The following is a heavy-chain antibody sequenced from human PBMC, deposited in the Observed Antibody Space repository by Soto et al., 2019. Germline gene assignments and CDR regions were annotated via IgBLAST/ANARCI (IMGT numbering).Heavy chain of an antibody. CDR3: ARMEVEMATIALDY. J-gene: IGHJ4*02. V-gene: IGHV1-8*01. CDR1: GYTFTSYD. CDR2: MNPNSGNT. Sequence: GASVKVSFKASGYTFTSYDINWVRQATGQGLEWMGWMNPNSGNTGYAQKFQGRVTMTRNTSISTAYMELSSLRSEDTAVYYCARMEVEMATIALDYWGQGTLVTVSS. D-gene: IGHD5-12*01.